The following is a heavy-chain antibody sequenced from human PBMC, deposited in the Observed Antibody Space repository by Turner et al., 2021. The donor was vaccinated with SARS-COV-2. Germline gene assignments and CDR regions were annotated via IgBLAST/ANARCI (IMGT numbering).Heavy chain of an antibody. J-gene: IGHJ4*02. CDR2: INPSSGAT. Sequence: QVQLVQSGLSVNSPVASVQVSCKASGFTCNGYQGHWGRQAPGQGLKWIGWINPSSGATDSAQKVQDRVTMTRDTSLNTAYLELMGLTSADTAVYYCARVLGPYKRAYFDYWGQGTLVTVSS. V-gene: IGHV1-2*02. CDR3: ARVLGPYKRAYFDY. D-gene: IGHD1-1*01. CDR1: GFTCNGYQ.